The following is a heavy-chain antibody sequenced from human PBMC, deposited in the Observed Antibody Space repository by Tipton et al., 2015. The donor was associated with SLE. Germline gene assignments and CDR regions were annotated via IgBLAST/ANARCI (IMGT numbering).Heavy chain of an antibody. J-gene: IGHJ4*02. V-gene: IGHV4-34*01. CDR3: ASGVLRFSYCFDC. D-gene: IGHD3-3*01. CDR1: GGSFSGYY. Sequence: TLSLTCAVYGGSFSGYYWSWIRQPPGKGLEWIGEINHSGSTNYNPSLKSRVTISVDTSKNQFSLKLSSVTAADTAVYYCASGVLRFSYCFDCWGQGTLVTVSS. CDR2: INHSGST.